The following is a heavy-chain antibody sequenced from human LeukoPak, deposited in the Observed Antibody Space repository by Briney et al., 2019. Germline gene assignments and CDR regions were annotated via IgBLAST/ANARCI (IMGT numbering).Heavy chain of an antibody. CDR1: GGSISSGDYY. V-gene: IGHV4-39*01. J-gene: IGHJ4*02. CDR3: ARSPGYSSGWYKGEPDY. Sequence: PSETLSLTCTVSGGSISSGDYYWSWIRQPPGKGLEWIGSIYYSGSTYYNPSLKSRVTISVDTSKNQFSLKLSSVTAADTAVYYCARSPGYSSGWYKGEPDYWGQGTLVTVSS. D-gene: IGHD6-19*01. CDR2: IYYSGST.